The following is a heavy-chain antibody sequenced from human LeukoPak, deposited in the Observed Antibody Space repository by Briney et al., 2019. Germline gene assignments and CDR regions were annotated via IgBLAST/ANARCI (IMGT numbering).Heavy chain of an antibody. CDR1: GFTFSSHE. Sequence: GGSLRLSCAASGFTFSSHEMHWVRQAPGKGLEWVAVISYDGSTKFYADSVKGRFTISRDNSKLYLQMNSLRAEDTAVYFCARDHGSGSYFFDYWGQGAQVTVSA. CDR2: ISYDGSTK. CDR3: ARDHGSGSYFFDY. D-gene: IGHD3-10*01. J-gene: IGHJ4*02. V-gene: IGHV3-30-3*01.